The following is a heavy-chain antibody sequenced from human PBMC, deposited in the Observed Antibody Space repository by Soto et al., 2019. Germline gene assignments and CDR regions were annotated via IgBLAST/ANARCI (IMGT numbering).Heavy chain of an antibody. J-gene: IGHJ4*01. D-gene: IGHD3-10*01. CDR2: ISSNGGST. V-gene: IGHV3-64D*06. CDR3: VSWFGELLEGYYFDY. CDR1: GFTFSSYA. Sequence: PGGSLRLSCSASGFTFSSYAMHRVRQAPGKGLEYVSAISSNGGSTYYADSVKGRFTISRDNSKNTLYLQMSSLRAEDTAVYYCVSWFGELLEGYYFDYWGQGTLVTSSS.